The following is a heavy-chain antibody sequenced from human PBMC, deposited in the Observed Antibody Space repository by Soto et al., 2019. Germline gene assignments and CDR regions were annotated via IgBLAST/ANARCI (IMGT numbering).Heavy chain of an antibody. V-gene: IGHV4-34*01. D-gene: IGHD6-13*01. Sequence: SETLSLTCAVYGGSFSGYYWSWIRQPPGKGLEWIGEINHSGSTNYNPSLKSRVTISVDTSKNQFSLKLSSVTAADTAVYYCARGHGIASDYWGQGTLVTVSS. CDR3: ARGHGIASDY. J-gene: IGHJ4*02. CDR2: INHSGST. CDR1: GGSFSGYY.